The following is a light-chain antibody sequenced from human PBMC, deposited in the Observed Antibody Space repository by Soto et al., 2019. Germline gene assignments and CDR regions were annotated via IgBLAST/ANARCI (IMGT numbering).Light chain of an antibody. Sequence: QAVVTQEPSLTVSPGGTVTLTCATNTGAVTSGYYPTWFQQQPGQAPRALIYSTNNKYSWTSARVSGSLLRGKAALTLSGAQDEDEADYYCLLYYGGQLGVFGGGTKLTVL. CDR2: STN. CDR1: TGAVTSGYY. J-gene: IGLJ3*02. CDR3: LLYYGGQLGV. V-gene: IGLV7-43*01.